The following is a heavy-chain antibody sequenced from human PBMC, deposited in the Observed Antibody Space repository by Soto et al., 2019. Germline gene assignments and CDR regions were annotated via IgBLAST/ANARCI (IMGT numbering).Heavy chain of an antibody. V-gene: IGHV1-69*12. Sequence: QVQLVQSGGEVEKPGSSVEVSYKASGGTFSSYAISWVRQAPGQGLEWMGGIIPIFGTANYAQKVQGRVTITADESTSTAYMELSSLRTEDTAVYYCARDRVGDYYDSASNYGMDVWGQGTTVTVSS. CDR3: ARDRVGDYYDSASNYGMDV. J-gene: IGHJ6*02. CDR1: GGTFSSYA. CDR2: IIPIFGTA. D-gene: IGHD3-10*01.